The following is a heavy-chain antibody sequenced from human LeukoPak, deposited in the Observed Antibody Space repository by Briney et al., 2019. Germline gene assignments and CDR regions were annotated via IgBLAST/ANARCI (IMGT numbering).Heavy chain of an antibody. D-gene: IGHD5-18*01. CDR3: AREGEGIQLWSNRLNWFDP. CDR1: GYTFTSYD. Sequence: ASVKVSCKASGYTFTSYDINWVRQATGQGLEWMGWMNPNSGNTGYAQKFQGRVTITADKSTSTAYMELSSLRSEDTAVNYCAREGEGIQLWSNRLNWFDPWGQGTLVTVSS. CDR2: MNPNSGNT. J-gene: IGHJ5*02. V-gene: IGHV1-8*01.